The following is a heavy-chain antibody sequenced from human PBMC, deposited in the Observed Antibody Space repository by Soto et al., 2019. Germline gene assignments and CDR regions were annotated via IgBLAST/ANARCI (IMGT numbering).Heavy chain of an antibody. V-gene: IGHV1-46*03. Sequence: GASVKVSCKASGYTFTSYYMHWVRQAPGQGLEWMGIINPSGGSTSYAQKFQGRVTMTRDTSTSTVYMELSSLRSEDTAVYYCARDWVQNYYGSGSCYNVYYYCYMDVWGKGTTVTVSS. CDR2: INPSGGST. CDR3: ARDWVQNYYGSGSCYNVYYYCYMDV. CDR1: GYTFTSYY. J-gene: IGHJ6*03. D-gene: IGHD3-10*01.